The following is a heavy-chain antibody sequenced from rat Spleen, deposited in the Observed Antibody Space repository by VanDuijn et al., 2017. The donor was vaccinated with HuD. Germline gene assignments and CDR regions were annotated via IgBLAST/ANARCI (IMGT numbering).Heavy chain of an antibody. CDR1: GFTFSDYY. Sequence: EVQLVESDGGLVQPGRSLKLSCAASGFTFSDYYMAWVRQAPTKGLEWVATISYDGSSTYYRDSVKGRFTISRDNAKSTLYLQMDSLRSEDTATYYCARRTHGDYWGQGVMVTVSS. V-gene: IGHV5-29*01. D-gene: IGHD3-5*01. CDR3: ARRTHGDY. J-gene: IGHJ2*01. CDR2: ISYDGSST.